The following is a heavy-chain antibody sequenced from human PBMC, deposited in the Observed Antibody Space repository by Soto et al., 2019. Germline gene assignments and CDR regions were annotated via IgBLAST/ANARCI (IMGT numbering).Heavy chain of an antibody. CDR2: VYHSGRT. CDR1: GGSFSGYY. CDR3: ARVSSSGYLKNRYFDL. Sequence: PSETMSLTCAVYGGSFSGYYCSWSRQPPGKGPEWLGEVYHSGRTTYDRSLKSRVTISVDTSKNQFSLKLSSVTAADTAVYYCARVSSSGYLKNRYFDLWGRGTLVTVSS. D-gene: IGHD3-22*01. V-gene: IGHV4-34*01. J-gene: IGHJ2*01.